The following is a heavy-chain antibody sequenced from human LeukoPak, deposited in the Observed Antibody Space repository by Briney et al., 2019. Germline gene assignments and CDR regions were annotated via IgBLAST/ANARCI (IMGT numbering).Heavy chain of an antibody. D-gene: IGHD2/OR15-2a*01. V-gene: IGHV1-18*01. Sequence: ASVKVSCKASGYTLTSYGISWVRQAPGQGLEWMGWISAYNGNTNYAQKLQGRVTMTTDTSTSTAYMELRSLRSDDTAVYYCARESQNFKYYYYMDVWGKGTTVTVSS. CDR3: ARESQNFKYYYYMDV. CDR2: ISAYNGNT. J-gene: IGHJ6*03. CDR1: GYTLTSYG.